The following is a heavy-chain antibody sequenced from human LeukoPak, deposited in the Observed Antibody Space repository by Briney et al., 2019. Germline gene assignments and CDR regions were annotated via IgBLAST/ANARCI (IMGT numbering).Heavy chain of an antibody. CDR1: GYTFTGYY. CDR3: ARGRAAGTFWLDY. CDR2: INPNSGGT. Sequence: GASVKVSRKASGYTFTGYYMHWVRQAPGQGLEWMGWINPNSGGTNYAQKFQGRVTMTRDTSISTAYMELSRLRSDDTAVYYCARGRAAGTFWLDYWGQGTLVTVSS. J-gene: IGHJ4*02. D-gene: IGHD6-13*01. V-gene: IGHV1-2*02.